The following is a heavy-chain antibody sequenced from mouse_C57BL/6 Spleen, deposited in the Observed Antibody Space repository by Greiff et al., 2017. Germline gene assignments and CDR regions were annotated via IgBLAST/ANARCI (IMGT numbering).Heavy chain of an antibody. Sequence: VQLQQSGPELVKPGASVKISCKASGYSFTGYYMNWVKQSPEKSLEWIGEINPSTGGTTYNQKFKAKATLTVDKSSSTAYMQLKSLTSEDSAVYYCAREGYDYDEAMDYWGQGTSVTVSS. CDR1: GYSFTGYY. CDR3: AREGYDYDEAMDY. CDR2: INPSTGGT. D-gene: IGHD2-4*01. V-gene: IGHV1-42*01. J-gene: IGHJ4*01.